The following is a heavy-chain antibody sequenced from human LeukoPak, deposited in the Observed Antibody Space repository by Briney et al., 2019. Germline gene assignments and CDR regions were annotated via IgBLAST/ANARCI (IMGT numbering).Heavy chain of an antibody. J-gene: IGHJ4*02. CDR3: AKDKSITIFGVVIPPLDY. D-gene: IGHD3-3*01. CDR2: ISGSGGST. V-gene: IGHV3-23*01. Sequence: GGSLRLSCAASGFTFSSNAMTWVRQAPGKGLEWVSAISGSGGSTYYADSVKGRFTISRDNSKNTLYLQMNSLRAEDTAVYYCAKDKSITIFGVVIPPLDYWGQGTLVTVSS. CDR1: GFTFSSNA.